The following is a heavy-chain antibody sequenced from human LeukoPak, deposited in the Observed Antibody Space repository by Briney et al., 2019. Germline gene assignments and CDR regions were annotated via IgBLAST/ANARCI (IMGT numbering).Heavy chain of an antibody. V-gene: IGHV3-23*01. CDR1: GFTFSSYG. J-gene: IGHJ4*02. CDR3: ASSVDTAISLDY. CDR2: ISGSGGST. D-gene: IGHD5-18*01. Sequence: GGSLRLSCAASGFTFSSYGMSWVRQAPGKGLEWVSAISGSGGSTYYADSVKGRFTISRDNAKNSLYLQMNSLRAEDTAVYYCASSVDTAISLDYWGQGTLVTVSS.